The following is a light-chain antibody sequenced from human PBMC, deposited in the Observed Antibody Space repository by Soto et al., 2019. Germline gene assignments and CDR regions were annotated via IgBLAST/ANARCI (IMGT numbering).Light chain of an antibody. CDR1: QSVSSDY. CDR2: GAF. Sequence: EIVLTQSPGTLSLSPGERATLSCRSSQSVSSDYLAWFQQKPGQAPRLLIYGAFNRATGVPDRFSGSGSGTDFTLTISRLEPEDFAVYYCQQYGRSPPTFGRGTKVDIK. CDR3: QQYGRSPPT. V-gene: IGKV3-20*01. J-gene: IGKJ1*01.